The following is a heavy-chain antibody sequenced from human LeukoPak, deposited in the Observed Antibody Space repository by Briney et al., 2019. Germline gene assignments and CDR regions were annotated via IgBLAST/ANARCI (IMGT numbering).Heavy chain of an antibody. Sequence: SETLSLTCTVSGGSVTSYYWNWIRQPPGKGLEWIAYLFYSGSTDYNPSLESRVTISVDTSKNQFSLNLRSVTAADAAVYYCARRAGSYPALDYWGRGTLVTVSS. D-gene: IGHD1-26*01. CDR2: LFYSGST. CDR3: ARRAGSYPALDY. CDR1: GGSVTSYY. J-gene: IGHJ4*02. V-gene: IGHV4-59*08.